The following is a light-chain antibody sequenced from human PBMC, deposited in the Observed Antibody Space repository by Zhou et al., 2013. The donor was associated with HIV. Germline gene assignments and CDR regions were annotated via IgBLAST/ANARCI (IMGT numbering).Light chain of an antibody. CDR2: GAS. CDR3: QQYYSSPLA. V-gene: IGKV1-8*01. CDR1: QGIGTY. J-gene: IGKJ4*01. Sequence: AIRMTQSPSSLSASTGDRVTITCRASQGIGTYLAWYQQKSGEAPKLLISGASTLQVGVPSRFIGSGSGTSFTLTITCLQSEDFATYHCQQYYSSPLAFGGGTKVEI.